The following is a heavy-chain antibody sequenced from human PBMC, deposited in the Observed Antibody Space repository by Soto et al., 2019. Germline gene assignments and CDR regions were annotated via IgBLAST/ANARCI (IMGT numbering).Heavy chain of an antibody. CDR1: GGCISSSNW. V-gene: IGHV4-4*02. CDR3: AMAGNYRFFGS. Sequence: SEPLSLPCAVSGGCISSSNWWSWVRQPPGKGLEWIGEIYHSGSTNYNPSLKRRVTLSLDTSTNKFCLKLASVTAADTAVYYCAMAGNYRFFGSWGQGVLGT. J-gene: IGHJ5*02. CDR2: IYHSGST. D-gene: IGHD1-7*01.